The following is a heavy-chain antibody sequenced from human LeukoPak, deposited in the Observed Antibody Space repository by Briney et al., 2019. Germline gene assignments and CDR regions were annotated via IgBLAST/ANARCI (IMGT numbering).Heavy chain of an antibody. Sequence: PSETLSLTCTVSGGSISSYYWSWIRQPPGKGLEWIGYIYYSGSTNYNLSLKSRVTISVDTSKNQFSLKLSSVTAADTAVYYCARAPSGWYFLDYWGQGTLVTVSS. J-gene: IGHJ4*02. CDR3: ARAPSGWYFLDY. V-gene: IGHV4-59*01. CDR1: GGSISSYY. D-gene: IGHD6-19*01. CDR2: IYYSGST.